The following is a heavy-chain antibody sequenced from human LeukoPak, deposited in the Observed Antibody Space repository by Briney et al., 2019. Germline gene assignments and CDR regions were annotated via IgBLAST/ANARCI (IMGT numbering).Heavy chain of an antibody. CDR2: ISSNGGST. V-gene: IGHV3-64*01. D-gene: IGHD3-22*01. J-gene: IGHJ4*02. Sequence: PGGSLRLSCAASGFTFSSYAMHWVRQAPGKGLEYVSAISSNGGSTYYANSVKGRFTISRDNSKNTLYLQMGSLRAEDTAVYYCARESGYYYSLDYWGQGTLVTVSS. CDR3: ARESGYYYSLDY. CDR1: GFTFSSYA.